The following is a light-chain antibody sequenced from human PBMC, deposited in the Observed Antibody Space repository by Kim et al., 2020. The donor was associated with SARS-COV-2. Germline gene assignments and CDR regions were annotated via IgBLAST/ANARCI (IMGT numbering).Light chain of an antibody. CDR2: DAS. CDR1: QSVSSY. V-gene: IGKV3-11*01. CDR3: QQRSNWPPVT. J-gene: IGKJ5*01. Sequence: SPGERATPSCGASQSVSSYLAWYQQKPGQAPRLLIYDASNRATGIPARFSGSGSGTDFTLTISSLEPEDFAVYYCQQRSNWPPVTFGQGTRLEIK.